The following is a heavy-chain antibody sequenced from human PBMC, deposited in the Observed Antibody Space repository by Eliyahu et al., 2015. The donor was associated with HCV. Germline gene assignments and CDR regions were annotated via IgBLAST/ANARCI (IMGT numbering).Heavy chain of an antibody. CDR1: GGSISXGSXX. CDR2: IYTSGNT. J-gene: IGHJ4*02. Sequence: QVQLQESGTGLVKPSQTLSLTCTVSGGSISXGSXXWSWXRQPAGKGLEWIGRIYTSGNTNYNPSLKSRVTISVDTSKNQFSLRLSSVTAADTAVYYCARGYAYDSSGYYFTGRRYFFDYWGQGTLVTVSS. V-gene: IGHV4-61*02. CDR3: ARGYAYDSSGYYFTGRRYFFDY. D-gene: IGHD3-22*01.